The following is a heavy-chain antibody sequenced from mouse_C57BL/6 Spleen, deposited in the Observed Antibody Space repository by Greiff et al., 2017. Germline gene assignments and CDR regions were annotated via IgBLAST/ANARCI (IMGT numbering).Heavy chain of an antibody. J-gene: IGHJ2*01. CDR1: GFTFSSYA. CDR2: ISDGGSYT. Sequence: DVHLVESGGGLVKPGGSLKLSCAASGFTFSSYAMSWVRQTPEKRLEWVATISDGGSYTYYPDNVKGRFTISRDNAKNNLYLQMSHLKSEDTAMYYCAREGFPYCFDYWGQGTTLTVSS. CDR3: AREGFPYCFDY. V-gene: IGHV5-4*01.